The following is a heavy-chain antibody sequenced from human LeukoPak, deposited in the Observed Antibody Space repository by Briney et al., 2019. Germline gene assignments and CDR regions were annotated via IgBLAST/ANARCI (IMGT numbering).Heavy chain of an antibody. Sequence: GGSLRLSCAASGFTFSSYSMNWVRQAPGKGLEWVSSISSSSSYIYYADSVKGRFTISRDNAKNSLYLQVNSLRAEDTAVYYCARGLAGRFDYWGQGTLVTVSS. CDR2: ISSSSSYI. CDR3: ARGLAGRFDY. V-gene: IGHV3-21*01. CDR1: GFTFSSYS. J-gene: IGHJ4*02. D-gene: IGHD6-13*01.